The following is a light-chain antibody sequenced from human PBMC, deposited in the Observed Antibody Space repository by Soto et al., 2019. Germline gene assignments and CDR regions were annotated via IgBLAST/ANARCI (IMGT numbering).Light chain of an antibody. CDR2: STN. CDR1: SGSVSTSYY. CDR3: VLYTGSGIGI. Sequence: QAVVTQEPSFSVSPGGTVTLTCGLSSGSVSTSYYPSWYQQTPGQAPRTLIYSTNTRSSGVPDRFSGSILGNKAALTITGXXXXXESDYYCVLYTGSGIGIFGGGTKLTVL. V-gene: IGLV8-61*01. J-gene: IGLJ2*01.